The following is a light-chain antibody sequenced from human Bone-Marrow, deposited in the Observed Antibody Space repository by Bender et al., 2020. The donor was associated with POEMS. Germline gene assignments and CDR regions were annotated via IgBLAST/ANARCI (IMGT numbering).Light chain of an antibody. Sequence: QSALTQPPSASGSLGQSVTISCSGSSSDIGTYNYVSWYQQHPGKSPKLLIYDVSNRPSGVSNRFSGSKSANTASLTISGLQAEDEADFYCSSYTSSSTRVFGTGTKVSVL. CDR3: SSYTSSSTRV. CDR2: DVS. J-gene: IGLJ1*01. V-gene: IGLV2-14*03. CDR1: SSDIGTYNY.